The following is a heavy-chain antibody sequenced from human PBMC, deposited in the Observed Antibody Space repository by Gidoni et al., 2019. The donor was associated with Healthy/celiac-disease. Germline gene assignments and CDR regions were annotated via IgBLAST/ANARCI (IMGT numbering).Heavy chain of an antibody. CDR3: ARIPGITGTGGYYYGMDV. CDR1: GFSLSTSGMC. J-gene: IGHJ6*02. CDR2: IDWDDDK. Sequence: QVTLRESGPALVKPTQTLTLTCTFSGFSLSTSGMCVSWIRQPPGKALEWLALIDWDDDKYYSTSLKTRLTISKDTSKNQVVLTMTNMDPVDTATYYCARIPGITGTGGYYYGMDVWGQGTTVIVS. V-gene: IGHV2-70*01. D-gene: IGHD1-20*01.